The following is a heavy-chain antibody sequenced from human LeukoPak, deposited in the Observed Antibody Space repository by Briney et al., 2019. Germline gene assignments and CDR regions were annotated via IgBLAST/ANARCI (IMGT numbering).Heavy chain of an antibody. J-gene: IGHJ3*02. Sequence: SETLSLTCSVSGGSIGSYYWSWVRQPPGKGLELIGFMYNSGSPTYNPSLKSRVTVSIDTSNKDFSLNLNSVTAADTAVYYCARDSSWQGGEAFDIWGQGTMVTVSS. CDR1: GGSIGSYY. D-gene: IGHD6-13*01. V-gene: IGHV4-59*01. CDR3: ARDSSWQGGEAFDI. CDR2: MYNSGSP.